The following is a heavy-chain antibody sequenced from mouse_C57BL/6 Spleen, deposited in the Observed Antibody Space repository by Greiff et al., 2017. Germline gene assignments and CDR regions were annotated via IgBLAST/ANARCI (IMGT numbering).Heavy chain of an antibody. J-gene: IGHJ3*01. D-gene: IGHD2-4*01. CDR3: AYDYDGGFAY. V-gene: IGHV1-22*01. CDR1: GYTFTDYN. CDR2: INPNNGGT. Sequence: VQLQQSGPELVKPGASVKMSCKASGYTFTDYNMHWVKQSHGKSLEWIGYINPNNGGTSYNKKFKGKATLTVNKSSSTAYMELRSLTSEDSAVYYCAYDYDGGFAYWGQGTLVTVSA.